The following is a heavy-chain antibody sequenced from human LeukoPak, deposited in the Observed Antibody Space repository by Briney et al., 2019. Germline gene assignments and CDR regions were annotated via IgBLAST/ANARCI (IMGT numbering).Heavy chain of an antibody. CDR1: GFTFSSYA. Sequence: GGSLRLSGAASGFTFSSYAMHWVRQAPGKGLEWVAVISYDGSNKYYADSVKGRFTISRDNSKNTLYLQMNSLRAEDTAVYYCASSMVRGVLVDYWGQGTRVTVSS. V-gene: IGHV3-30-3*01. CDR2: ISYDGSNK. CDR3: ASSMVRGVLVDY. J-gene: IGHJ4*02. D-gene: IGHD3-10*01.